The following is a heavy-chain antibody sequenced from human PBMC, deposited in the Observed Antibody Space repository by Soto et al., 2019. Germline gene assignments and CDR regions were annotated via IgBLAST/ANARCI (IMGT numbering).Heavy chain of an antibody. CDR3: ARGIWVATTADYYIDS. CDR2: INAGNGKT. CDR1: GYIFTNYA. Sequence: ASVKVSCKASGYIFTNYAIHWVRQAPGQRLEWMGWINAGNGKTKYSQNFQGRVTITRDTSASIAYMEVNGLRSEDTAVYYCARGIWVATTADYYIDSWGQATLVTVSS. D-gene: IGHD5-12*01. V-gene: IGHV1-3*01. J-gene: IGHJ5*01.